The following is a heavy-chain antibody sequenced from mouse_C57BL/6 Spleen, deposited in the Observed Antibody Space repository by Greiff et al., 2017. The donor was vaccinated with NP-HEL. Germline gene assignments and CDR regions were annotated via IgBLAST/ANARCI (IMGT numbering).Heavy chain of an antibody. D-gene: IGHD2-1*01. Sequence: EVHLVESGGGLVQPGGSLKLSCAASGFTFSDYGMAWVRQAPRKGPEWVAFISNLAYSIYYADTVTGRFTISRENAKNTLYLEMSSLRSEDTAMYYCARLYGNYSWFAYWGQGTLVTVSA. CDR3: ARLYGNYSWFAY. CDR2: ISNLAYSI. V-gene: IGHV5-15*01. J-gene: IGHJ3*01. CDR1: GFTFSDYG.